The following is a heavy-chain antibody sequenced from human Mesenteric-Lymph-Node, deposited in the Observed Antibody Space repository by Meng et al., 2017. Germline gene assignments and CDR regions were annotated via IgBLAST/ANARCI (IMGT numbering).Heavy chain of an antibody. CDR3: ARENKGRGDAVEY. D-gene: IGHD3-10*01. CDR1: GGSFSSSSYY. V-gene: IGHV4-39*07. Sequence: SETLSLTCTVSGGSFSSSSYYWGWIRQPPGKGLEWIANVYYSGTTYCSPSLKNRVTILVDTSKNQFSLKMSSVTAADTAVYYCARENKGRGDAVEYWGQGTLVTVSS. CDR2: VYYSGTT. J-gene: IGHJ4*02.